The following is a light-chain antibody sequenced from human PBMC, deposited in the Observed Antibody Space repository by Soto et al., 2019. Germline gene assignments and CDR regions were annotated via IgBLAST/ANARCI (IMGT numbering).Light chain of an antibody. Sequence: ETVMTQSPATLSVSPGERATISCRASQSVSSNLAWYQQKPGQAPRLLIYGASTRATGIPARFSGSGSGIEFTLTISSLQSEDFAVYYCQLYNNWPRTFGKGTKVDIK. CDR3: QLYNNWPRT. CDR1: QSVSSN. J-gene: IGKJ1*01. V-gene: IGKV3-15*01. CDR2: GAS.